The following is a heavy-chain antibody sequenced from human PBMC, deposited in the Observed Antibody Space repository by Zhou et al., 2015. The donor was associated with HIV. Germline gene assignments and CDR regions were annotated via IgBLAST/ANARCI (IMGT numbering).Heavy chain of an antibody. J-gene: IGHJ4*01. CDR2: VSNYNGKT. Sequence: GQLVQSGPEVKKPGASVKVSCKAYYTFVTSGISWVRQAPGQGLEWMGWVSNYNGKTEYAQKFQGRVIMTSDRSSTTAFLEIRRLKVDDTALYFCARDPGVLSGPGALLDVWGQGTLVTSP. D-gene: IGHD3-10*01. CDR3: ARDPGVLSGPGALLDV. V-gene: IGHV1-18*01. CDR1: YTFVTSG.